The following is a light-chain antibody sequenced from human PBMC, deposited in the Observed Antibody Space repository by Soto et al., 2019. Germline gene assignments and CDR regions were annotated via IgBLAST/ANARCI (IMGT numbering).Light chain of an antibody. Sequence: LTQSPAILSLSPGERATLSCTASQSVDTYIAWYQQRPGQPPRLLIHDTSHRASGVPARFRGSGSGTDFTLTITSLAPEDFAVYFCQQRRNWVSFGPGTRL. CDR2: DTS. V-gene: IGKV3-11*01. J-gene: IGKJ3*01. CDR1: QSVDTY. CDR3: QQRRNWVS.